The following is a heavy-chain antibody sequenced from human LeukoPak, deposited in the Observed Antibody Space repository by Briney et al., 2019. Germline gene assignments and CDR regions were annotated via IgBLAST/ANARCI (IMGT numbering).Heavy chain of an antibody. D-gene: IGHD4-17*01. CDR3: ASYGDYEEGSGVY. CDR2: IYHSGST. CDR1: GGSISSGGYS. J-gene: IGHJ4*02. Sequence: SETLSLTCAVSGGSISSGGYSWSWIRQPPGKGLEWIGYIYHSGSTYYNPSLKSRVTISVGRSKNQFSLKLSSVTAADTAVYYCASYGDYEEGSGVYWGQETLVTVSS. V-gene: IGHV4-30-2*01.